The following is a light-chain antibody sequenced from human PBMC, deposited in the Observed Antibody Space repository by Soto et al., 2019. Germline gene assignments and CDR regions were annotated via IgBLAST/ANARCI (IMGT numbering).Light chain of an antibody. Sequence: QSVLTQPPSASGTPGQRVTISCSGSTSNIGSNTVNWYQQLPGTAPKLLIYSDNVRPSGVPDRFSATKSGTSASLAIGGFQSEDEADYYCAVWDDSLVGRVVFGGGTKLTIL. V-gene: IGLV1-44*01. CDR3: AVWDDSLVGRVV. CDR1: TSNIGSNT. CDR2: SDN. J-gene: IGLJ2*01.